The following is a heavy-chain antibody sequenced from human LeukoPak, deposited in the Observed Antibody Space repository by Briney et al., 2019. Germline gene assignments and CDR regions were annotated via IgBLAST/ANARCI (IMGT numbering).Heavy chain of an antibody. CDR3: ARDREYTDYLHNWFDP. D-gene: IGHD4-11*01. CDR1: GFTFDDYG. V-gene: IGHV3-20*04. CDR2: INWNGGST. Sequence: GGSLRLSCAASGFTFDDYGMSWVRQAPGKGLEWVSGINWNGGSTGYADSVKGRFTISRDNAKNSLYPQMNSLRAEDTAVYYCARDREYTDYLHNWFDPWGQGTLVTVSS. J-gene: IGHJ5*02.